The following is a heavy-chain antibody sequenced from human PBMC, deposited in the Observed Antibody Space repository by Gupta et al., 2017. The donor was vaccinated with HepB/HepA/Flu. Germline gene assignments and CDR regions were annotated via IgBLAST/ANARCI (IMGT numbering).Heavy chain of an antibody. CDR1: GVSVSSGSYY. J-gene: IGHJ4*02. Sequence: QVQLRESGPGLVKPSETLSLTCTVSGVSVSSGSYYWNWIRQTPGKGLEWIGYIYTRGTKYNPSLKSRVTISVDTSKNQFSLWQGSVTAADTAVYYCARYVDDSSGYSFDYWGQGILVTVSS. CDR3: ARYVDDSSGYSFDY. D-gene: IGHD3-22*01. CDR2: IYTRGT. V-gene: IGHV4-61*01.